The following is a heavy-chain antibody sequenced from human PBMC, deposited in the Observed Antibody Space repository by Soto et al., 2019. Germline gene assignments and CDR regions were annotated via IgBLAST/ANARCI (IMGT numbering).Heavy chain of an antibody. CDR3: ARELNTESSAYYSFAF. V-gene: IGHV1-18*01. CDR2: VSTNDDRT. J-gene: IGHJ4*02. D-gene: IGHD3-22*01. CDR1: GYIFTAYC. Sequence: ASVNVSCKTSGYIFTAYCLAWLRQAPGQRPEWMGWVSTNDDRTNYAQKFQGRVTMTTDRSTTTTSMELRSLRPDDTAVYYCARELNTESSAYYSFAFWGQGTLVTVSS.